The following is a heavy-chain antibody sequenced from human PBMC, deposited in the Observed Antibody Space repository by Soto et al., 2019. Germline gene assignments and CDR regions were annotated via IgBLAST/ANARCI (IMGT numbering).Heavy chain of an antibody. CDR3: ARGSTVLPWGMDV. Sequence: PGGSLRLSCAASGFTFSSYSMNWVRQAPGKGLEWVSSISSSSSYIYYADSVKGRFTISRDNAKNSLYLQMNSLRAEDTAVYYCARGSTVLPWGMDVWGQGTTVTVSS. J-gene: IGHJ6*02. V-gene: IGHV3-21*01. CDR2: ISSSSSYI. D-gene: IGHD6-19*01. CDR1: GFTFSSYS.